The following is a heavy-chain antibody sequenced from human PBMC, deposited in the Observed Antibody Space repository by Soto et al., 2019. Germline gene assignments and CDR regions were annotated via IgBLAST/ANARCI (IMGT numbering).Heavy chain of an antibody. J-gene: IGHJ6*02. CDR1: GYTFTGYY. Sequence: ASVKVSCKASGYTFTGYYMHWVRQAPGQGLEWMGWINPNSGGTNYAQKFQGWVTMTRDTSISTAYMELSRLRSDDTAVYYCARDNHGVPAQPRDYYYGMDVWGQGTTVTVSS. CDR3: ARDNHGVPAQPRDYYYGMDV. CDR2: INPNSGGT. D-gene: IGHD2-2*01. V-gene: IGHV1-2*04.